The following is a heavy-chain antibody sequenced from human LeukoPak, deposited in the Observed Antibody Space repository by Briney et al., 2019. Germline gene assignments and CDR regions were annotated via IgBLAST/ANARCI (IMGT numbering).Heavy chain of an antibody. Sequence: ASVTVSCKASGGTFSSYAISWARQAPGQGLEWMGGIIPIFGTANYAQKFQGRVAITADESTSTAYMELSSLRSEDTAVYYCARGNRYGSGSYYSNNYFDYWGQGTLVTVSS. V-gene: IGHV1-69*13. J-gene: IGHJ4*02. CDR1: GGTFSSYA. D-gene: IGHD3-10*01. CDR2: IIPIFGTA. CDR3: ARGNRYGSGSYYSNNYFDY.